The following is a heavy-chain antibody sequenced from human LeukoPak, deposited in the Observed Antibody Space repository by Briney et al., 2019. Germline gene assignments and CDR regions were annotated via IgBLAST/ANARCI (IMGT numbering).Heavy chain of an antibody. Sequence: GASVKVSCKASGYTFTGYYMHWVRQAPGQGLEWMGWINPNSGGTNYAQKFQGRVTMTRDTSISTAYMELSRLRSDDTAVYYCASARDGNYGSGSPLDYWGQGTLVTVSS. CDR2: INPNSGGT. CDR3: ASARDGNYGSGSPLDY. J-gene: IGHJ4*02. V-gene: IGHV1-2*02. CDR1: GYTFTGYY. D-gene: IGHD3-10*01.